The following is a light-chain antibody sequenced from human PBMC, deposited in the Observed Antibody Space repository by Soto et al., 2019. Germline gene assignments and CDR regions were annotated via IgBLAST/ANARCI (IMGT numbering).Light chain of an antibody. Sequence: EIVLTQSPGTLSLSPGERATLSCRASQSVSSSYLAWYQQKPGQAPRLLIYGASSRATGIPDRVSGSGSGTDFTLTISRLEAEDFAVYYCQQYGSSPRTFGQGTKLEIK. J-gene: IGKJ2*01. CDR1: QSVSSSY. CDR3: QQYGSSPRT. CDR2: GAS. V-gene: IGKV3-20*01.